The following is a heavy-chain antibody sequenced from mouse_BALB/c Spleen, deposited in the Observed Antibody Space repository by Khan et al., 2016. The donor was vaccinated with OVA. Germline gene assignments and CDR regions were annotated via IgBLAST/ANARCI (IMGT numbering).Heavy chain of an antibody. Sequence: EVKVEESGPGLVKPSQSLSLTCTVTGYSITSDYAWNWIRQFPGNKLEWMGYINYSGGTSYLPSLKSRISITRDTSKNQFFLQLNSVTTEDSATYYCARWFAYWGQGTLVTVS. CDR2: INYSGGT. CDR1: GYSITSDYA. V-gene: IGHV3-2*02. CDR3: ARWFAY. J-gene: IGHJ3*01.